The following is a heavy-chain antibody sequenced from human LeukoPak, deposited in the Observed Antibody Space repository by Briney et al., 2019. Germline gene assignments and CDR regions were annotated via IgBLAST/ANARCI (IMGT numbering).Heavy chain of an antibody. CDR2: ISGSGGST. V-gene: IGHV3-23*01. J-gene: IGHJ4*02. CDR3: ASVVGNYMVIDY. CDR1: GFTFSSYA. D-gene: IGHD4-4*01. Sequence: GGSLRLSCAASGFTFSSYAMSWVRQAPGKGLEWVSAISGSGGSTYYADSVKGRFTISRDNAKNSLYLQMNSLRAEDTAVYYCASVVGNYMVIDYWGQGTLVTVSS.